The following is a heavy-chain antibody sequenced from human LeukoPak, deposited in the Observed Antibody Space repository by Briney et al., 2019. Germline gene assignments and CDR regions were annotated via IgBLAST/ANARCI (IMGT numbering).Heavy chain of an antibody. D-gene: IGHD6-19*01. Sequence: ASVKVSCKASGYTFTSYDINWVRQATGQGLEWMGWMNPNSGDTGYAQKFQGRVTMTRNTSISTAYMELSSLRSEDTAVYYCARGRSSGWYSYYWGQGTLVTVSS. CDR2: MNPNSGDT. CDR3: ARGRSSGWYSYY. V-gene: IGHV1-8*01. CDR1: GYTFTSYD. J-gene: IGHJ4*02.